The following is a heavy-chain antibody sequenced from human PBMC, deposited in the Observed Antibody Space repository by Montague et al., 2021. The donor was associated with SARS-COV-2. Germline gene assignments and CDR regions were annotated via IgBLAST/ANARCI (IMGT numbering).Heavy chain of an antibody. V-gene: IGHV4-34*01. J-gene: IGHJ6*02. CDR3: VRLGEGVVTPPVLGLGSYYYYYYMDV. D-gene: IGHD3-16*01. CDR1: GGSLSGFS. CDR2: VNHSGGT. Sequence: SETLSLTCAVYGGSLSGFSWNWVRQPPGKGLEWIGEVNHSGGTKYSAALKSRVTISVDASKNQFSLKLTSVTAPDTAVYYCVRLGEGVVTPPVLGLGSYYYYYYMDVWGQGTTVTVSS.